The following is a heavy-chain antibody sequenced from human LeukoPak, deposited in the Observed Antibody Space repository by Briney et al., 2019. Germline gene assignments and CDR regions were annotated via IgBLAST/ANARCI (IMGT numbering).Heavy chain of an antibody. V-gene: IGHV3-30*19. CDR3: ARGWAGDYVSANWFDP. Sequence: GGSLRLSCTASGFTLSSYGMHWVRQAPGKGLEWVTVIWHDGSNKYYADSVKGRFTISRDNSKNTLYLQMNSLRAEDTAVYYCARGWAGDYVSANWFDPWGQGTLVTVSS. CDR1: GFTLSSYG. D-gene: IGHD4-17*01. J-gene: IGHJ5*02. CDR2: IWHDGSNK.